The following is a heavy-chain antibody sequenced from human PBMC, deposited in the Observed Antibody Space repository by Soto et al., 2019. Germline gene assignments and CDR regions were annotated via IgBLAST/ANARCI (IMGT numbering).Heavy chain of an antibody. D-gene: IGHD2-8*01. CDR2: INPKSGGT. V-gene: IGHV1-2*04. J-gene: IGHJ6*02. CDR3: ARGDSTDCSNGVCSFFYNHDMDV. CDR1: GYSFTDYH. Sequence: QVQLVQSGAEVKKPGASVKVSCKASGYSFTDYHIHWVRQAPGQGLEWLGRINPKSGGTSTAQKFQGWVTMTTDTSISKAAMELTRLTSDYTAIYYCARGDSTDCSNGVCSFFYNHDMDVWGQGTTVTVSS.